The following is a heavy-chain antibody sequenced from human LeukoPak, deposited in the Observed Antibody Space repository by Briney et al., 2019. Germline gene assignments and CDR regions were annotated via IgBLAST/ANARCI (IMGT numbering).Heavy chain of an antibody. CDR1: GGTFSSYA. Sequence: ASVKVSCKASGGTFSSYAISWVRQAPGQGLEWMGGIIPIFGTANYAQKFQGRVTITADKSTSTAYMELSRLRSEDTAVYYCARVCSSRDYYGSGSYYNSYWYFDLWGRGTLVTVSS. CDR2: IIPIFGTA. D-gene: IGHD3-10*01. CDR3: ARVCSSRDYYGSGSYYNSYWYFDL. V-gene: IGHV1-69*06. J-gene: IGHJ2*01.